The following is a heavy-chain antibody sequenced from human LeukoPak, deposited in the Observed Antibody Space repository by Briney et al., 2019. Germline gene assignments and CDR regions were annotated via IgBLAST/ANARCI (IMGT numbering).Heavy chain of an antibody. CDR1: GVTLRNYA. Sequence: GGSLRLSCAASGVTLRNYAMTWIRQAPGKGLQWVSVISGDGESTYYADSVRGRFTISRDNSKNTMYLQMNNLRAEGTAIYYCAKDRDCSSTGCYVFANWGQGTLVTVSS. J-gene: IGHJ4*02. D-gene: IGHD2-2*01. CDR2: ISGDGEST. CDR3: AKDRDCSSTGCYVFAN. V-gene: IGHV3-23*01.